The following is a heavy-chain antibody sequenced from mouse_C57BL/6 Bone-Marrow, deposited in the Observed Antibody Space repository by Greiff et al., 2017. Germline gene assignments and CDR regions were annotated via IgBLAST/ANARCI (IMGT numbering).Heavy chain of an antibody. CDR2: IDPENGDT. CDR3: TTPISYAMDY. Sequence: EVQLQQSGAELVRPGASVKLSCTASGFNIKDDYMHWVKQRPEQGLEWIGWIDPENGDTEYASKFQGKATITADTSSTTAYLQLSSLTSEDTAVYYCTTPISYAMDYWGQGTSVTVSS. J-gene: IGHJ4*01. CDR1: GFNIKDDY. V-gene: IGHV14-4*01.